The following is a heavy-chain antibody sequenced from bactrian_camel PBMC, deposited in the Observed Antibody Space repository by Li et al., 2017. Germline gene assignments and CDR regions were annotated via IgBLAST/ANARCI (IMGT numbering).Heavy chain of an antibody. CDR3: AAGPSTCHSFSYGSRWPDVYDYRH. D-gene: IGHD6*01. J-gene: IGHJ4*01. V-gene: IGHV3S1*01. CDR2: VSSGSVIT. Sequence: QVQLVESGGGSVQAGGSLRLSSAASGFTDNWYSMGWFRQAPGQEREGVAYVSSGSVITYYADSAKGRFTISRDNAKNTLYLQMGSLKTEDTAMYYCAAGPSTCHSFSYGSRWPDVYDYRHWGQGTQVTVS. CDR1: GFTDNWYS.